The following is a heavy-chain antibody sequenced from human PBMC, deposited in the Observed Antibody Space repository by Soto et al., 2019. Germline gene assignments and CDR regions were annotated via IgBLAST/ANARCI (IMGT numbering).Heavy chain of an antibody. V-gene: IGHV1-18*01. Sequence: GASVKVSCKASGYTFTSYGISWVRQAPGQRLEWKGRISAYNGNTNYAQKLQGRVTMTTDTSTSTAYMELRSLLSDDTAVYYCARDGPGFDDFWSGYLGTYYYYYGMDVWGQGTTVTVSS. CDR2: ISAYNGNT. D-gene: IGHD3-3*01. J-gene: IGHJ6*02. CDR3: ARDGPGFDDFWSGYLGTYYYYYGMDV. CDR1: GYTFTSYG.